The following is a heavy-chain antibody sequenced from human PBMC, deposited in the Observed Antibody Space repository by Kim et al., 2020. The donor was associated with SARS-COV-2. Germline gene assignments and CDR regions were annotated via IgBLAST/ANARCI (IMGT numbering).Heavy chain of an antibody. J-gene: IGHJ4*02. V-gene: IGHV1-18*01. CDR1: GYTFTDYG. D-gene: IGHD2-2*01. CDR2: ISGYNGNT. Sequence: ASVKVSCKASGYTFTDYGISWVRQAPGQGLEWMGWISGYNGNTRYAQNVQGRVTMTTDTSTSTAYMELRSLRSDDTAVYYCVRGPKLVPVAMVYYWGQGTRVTV. CDR3: VRGPKLVPVAMVYY.